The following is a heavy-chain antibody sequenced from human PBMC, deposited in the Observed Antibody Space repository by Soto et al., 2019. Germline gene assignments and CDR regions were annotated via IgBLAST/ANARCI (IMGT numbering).Heavy chain of an antibody. D-gene: IGHD2-21*02. Sequence: GASVKVSCKASGYTFTGYYMHWVRQAPGQGLEWMGWINPNSGGTNYAQKFQGWVTMTRDTSISTAYIELSRLRSDDTAVYYCARGPPIAYCGGDCYHFDYWGQGPLVTVFS. CDR1: GYTFTGYY. V-gene: IGHV1-2*04. J-gene: IGHJ4*02. CDR2: INPNSGGT. CDR3: ARGPPIAYCGGDCYHFDY.